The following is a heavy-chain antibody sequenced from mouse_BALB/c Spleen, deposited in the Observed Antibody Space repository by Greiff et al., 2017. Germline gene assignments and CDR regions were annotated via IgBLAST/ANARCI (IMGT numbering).Heavy chain of an antibody. CDR2: INPYNGDT. CDR3: GREDDYDGAMDY. Sequence: VQLQQSGPELVKPGASVKISCKASGYSFTGYFMNWVKQNHGKSLEWIGRINPYNGDTFYNQKFKGKATLTVDKSSSTSHMELLSLTSEDSAVYYCGREDDYDGAMDYWGQGTSVTVSA. V-gene: IGHV1-37*01. CDR1: GYSFTGYF. J-gene: IGHJ4*01. D-gene: IGHD2-4*01.